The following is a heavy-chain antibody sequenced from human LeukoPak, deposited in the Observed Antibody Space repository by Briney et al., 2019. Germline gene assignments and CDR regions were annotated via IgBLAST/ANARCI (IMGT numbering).Heavy chain of an antibody. V-gene: IGHV4-39*01. CDR1: RGSISSSSYY. CDR3: ARHLKRGITIFGVVLGAVDY. D-gene: IGHD3-3*01. CDR2: IYYSGST. J-gene: IGHJ4*02. Sequence: SETLPLTCTVSRGSISSSSYYWGWIRQPPEGGLEWIGNIYYSGSTYYNPSLKSRVTISVDTSKNQFSLKLSSMTAADTAVYYCARHLKRGITIFGVVLGAVDYWGQGTLVAVYS.